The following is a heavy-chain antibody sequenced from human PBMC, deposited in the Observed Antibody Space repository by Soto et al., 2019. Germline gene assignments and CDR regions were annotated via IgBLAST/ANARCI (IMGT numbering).Heavy chain of an antibody. CDR2: IYSIGST. D-gene: IGHD2-15*01. Sequence: PSETLSLTCTVSGGSISSYYLRWIRQPPGKGLEWIGYIYSIGSTDYNPSIKSRVTVPVDTSKNQFSRKLSSVTAADTAVYYCARVSGNRNYSDYWGQGTLVTVSS. V-gene: IGHV4-59*01. J-gene: IGHJ4*02. CDR1: GGSISSYY. CDR3: ARVSGNRNYSDY.